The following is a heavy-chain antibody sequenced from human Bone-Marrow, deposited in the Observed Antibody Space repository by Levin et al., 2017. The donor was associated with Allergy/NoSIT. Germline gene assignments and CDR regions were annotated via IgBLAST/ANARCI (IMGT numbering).Heavy chain of an antibody. V-gene: IGHV3-30-3*01. CDR3: ARGSFYSDSSNHRGAGAFDI. CDR2: ISYDGSNK. D-gene: IGHD3-22*01. J-gene: IGHJ3*02. Sequence: GESLKISCVASGFTFSSYSMHWVRQAPGKGLEWVALISYDGSNKYYADSVKGRFTISRDNSQKKLFVQMNSLRAEDTAVYYCARGSFYSDSSNHRGAGAFDIWGQGTMVTVSS. CDR1: GFTFSSYS.